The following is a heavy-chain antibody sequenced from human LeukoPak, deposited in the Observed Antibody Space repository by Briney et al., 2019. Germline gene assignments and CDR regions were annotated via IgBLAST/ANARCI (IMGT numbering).Heavy chain of an antibody. CDR3: ARRRYIRPAPSWFDP. J-gene: IGHJ5*02. CDR2: IYYSGST. Sequence: PSETLSLTCTVSGGSISSSSYYWGWLRQPPGKGLEWIGSIYYSGSTYYNPSLKSRVTISVDTSKNQFSLKLSSVTAADTAVYYCARRRYIRPAPSWFDPWGQGTLVTVSS. V-gene: IGHV4-39*01. CDR1: GGSISSSSYY. D-gene: IGHD1-14*01.